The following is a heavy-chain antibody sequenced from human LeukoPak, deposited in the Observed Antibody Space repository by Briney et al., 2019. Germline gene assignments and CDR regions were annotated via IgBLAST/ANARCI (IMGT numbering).Heavy chain of an antibody. Sequence: GGSLRLSCAASGFTFDDYGMHWVRQAPGKGLEWVSSITWNSGSKVYEDSVKGRFTISRDNAKNSLYLQMNSLRAEDTALYYCAKALEVATIRFAFDIWGQGTMVTVSS. CDR2: ITWNSGSK. J-gene: IGHJ3*02. V-gene: IGHV3-9*01. D-gene: IGHD5-12*01. CDR3: AKALEVATIRFAFDI. CDR1: GFTFDDYG.